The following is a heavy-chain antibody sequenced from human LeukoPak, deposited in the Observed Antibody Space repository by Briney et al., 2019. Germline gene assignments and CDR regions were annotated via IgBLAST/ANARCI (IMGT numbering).Heavy chain of an antibody. CDR2: INTNTGNP. CDR3: ARPTLTMVRGVIRRYLGY. J-gene: IGHJ4*02. CDR1: GYTFTSYG. V-gene: IGHV7-4-1*02. Sequence: GASVKVSCKASGYTFTSYGISWVRQAPGQGLEWMGWINTNTGNPTYAQGFTGRFVFSLDTSVSTAYLQISSLKAEDTAVYYCARPTLTMVRGVIRRYLGYWGQGTLVTVSS. D-gene: IGHD3-10*01.